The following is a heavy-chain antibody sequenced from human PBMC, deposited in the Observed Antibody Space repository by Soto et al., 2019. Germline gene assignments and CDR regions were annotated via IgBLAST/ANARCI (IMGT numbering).Heavy chain of an antibody. Sequence: QVQLVESGGGVVQPGRSLRLSCAASGFTFSSYGMHWVRQAPGRGLEWVAVIWYNGSNKYYADSVKGRFTISRDNSKNTLYLQMNSLRAEGTAVYFSARFSSSWYGRIDYWGQGTLVTVSS. J-gene: IGHJ4*02. V-gene: IGHV3-33*01. D-gene: IGHD6-13*01. CDR3: ARFSSSWYGRIDY. CDR2: IWYNGSNK. CDR1: GFTFSSYG.